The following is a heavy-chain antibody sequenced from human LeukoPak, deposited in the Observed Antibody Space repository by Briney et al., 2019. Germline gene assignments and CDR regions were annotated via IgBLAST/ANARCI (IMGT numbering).Heavy chain of an antibody. Sequence: SETLSLTCTVSGGSISSYYWSWIRQPPGKGLEWIGYIYYSGSTNYNPSLKSRVTISVDTSKNQFSLKLSSVTAADTAVYYCARGGYSSSYAFDIWGQGTMVTVSS. V-gene: IGHV4-59*01. D-gene: IGHD6-6*01. CDR2: IYYSGST. CDR3: ARGGYSSSYAFDI. J-gene: IGHJ3*02. CDR1: GGSISSYY.